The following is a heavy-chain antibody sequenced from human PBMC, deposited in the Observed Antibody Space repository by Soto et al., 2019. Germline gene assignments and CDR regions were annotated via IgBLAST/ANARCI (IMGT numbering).Heavy chain of an antibody. CDR1: GYIFKSYI. CDR3: ARGRFHESCTYYLDF. Sequence: QVHLVQSGAEVKTPGASVKVSCEASGYIFKSYIINWVRQAPGQSLEWMGWIHPDYGSTSYSEKFQGRISITRDTTASTAYMALNSLRSEDTALYYCARGRFHESCTYYLDFWGQGTLVTISS. J-gene: IGHJ4*02. CDR2: IHPDYGST. V-gene: IGHV1-3*01. D-gene: IGHD3-10*01.